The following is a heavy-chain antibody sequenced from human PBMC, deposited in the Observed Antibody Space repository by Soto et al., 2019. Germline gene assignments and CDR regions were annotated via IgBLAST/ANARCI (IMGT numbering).Heavy chain of an antibody. CDR2: IFYTGST. CDR1: GGSFSPYY. J-gene: IGHJ4*02. D-gene: IGHD3-9*01. CDR3: ARAGGHRYYFDY. Sequence: SETLSLTCTVSGGSFSPYYWSWIRQPPGKGLEWIGYIFYTGSTNYNPSLKSRVTLSVDTSKNHFSLKLSSVTAADTAVYYCARAGGHRYYFDYWGQGTLVTVSS. V-gene: IGHV4-59*01.